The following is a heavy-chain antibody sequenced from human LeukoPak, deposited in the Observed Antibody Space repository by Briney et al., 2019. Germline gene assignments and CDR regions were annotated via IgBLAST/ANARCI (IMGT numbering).Heavy chain of an antibody. D-gene: IGHD3-10*01. J-gene: IGHJ4*02. Sequence: GGSLRLSCAASGFTFSSYAMTWVRQAPGKGLEWVSSISGSDGSTYYADSVKGRFTISRDNSKNTLYLQMDSLRAEDTAVYYCAYMRGLYYGIDYWGQGTLVTVSS. CDR1: GFTFSSYA. CDR2: ISGSDGST. V-gene: IGHV3-23*01. CDR3: AYMRGLYYGIDY.